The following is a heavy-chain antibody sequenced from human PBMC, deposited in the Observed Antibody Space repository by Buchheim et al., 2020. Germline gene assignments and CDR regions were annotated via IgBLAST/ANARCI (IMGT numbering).Heavy chain of an antibody. CDR2: IYYSGST. Sequence: QLQLQESGPGLVKPSETLSLTCTVSGGSISSSSYYWGWIRQPPGKGLEWIGSIYYSGSTYSNPSLKSRVTISVDTSKNQFSLKRSSGTAADTAVYYCARHGDKRWLQFGAFDIWGQGT. CDR3: ARHGDKRWLQFGAFDI. CDR1: GGSISSSSYY. D-gene: IGHD5-24*01. V-gene: IGHV4-39*01. J-gene: IGHJ3*02.